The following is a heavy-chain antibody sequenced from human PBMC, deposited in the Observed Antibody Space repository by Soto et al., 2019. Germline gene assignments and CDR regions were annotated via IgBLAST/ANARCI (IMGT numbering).Heavy chain of an antibody. CDR2: IHYGGST. D-gene: IGHD2-15*01. J-gene: IGHJ6*02. Sequence: PSETLSLTCTVSGGSFSPNYWSWIRQPPGKGLEWIGYIHYGGSTNYSPSLKSRVTISVDTSKKQFSLKLSSVTAADTAVYYCARRIVILAADYGMDVWGQGTTVTVSS. V-gene: IGHV4-59*08. CDR3: ARRIVILAADYGMDV. CDR1: GGSFSPNY.